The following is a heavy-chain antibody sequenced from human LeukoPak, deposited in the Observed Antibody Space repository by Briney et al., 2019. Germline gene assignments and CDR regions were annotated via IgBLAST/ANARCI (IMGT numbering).Heavy chain of an antibody. D-gene: IGHD6-13*01. CDR2: VSGSGVST. Sequence: PGGSLRLSCAASGFTFSSYSMNWVRQAPGKGLEWVSGVSGSGVSTYYADSVKGRFTISRDHSKNTLYLQMNSLRAEDTAVYYCAKDRGSSWPHDAFDIWGQGTMVTVSS. V-gene: IGHV3-23*01. CDR1: GFTFSSYS. CDR3: AKDRGSSWPHDAFDI. J-gene: IGHJ3*02.